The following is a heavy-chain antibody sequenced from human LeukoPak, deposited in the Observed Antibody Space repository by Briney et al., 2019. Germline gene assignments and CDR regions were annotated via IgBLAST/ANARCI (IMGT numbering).Heavy chain of an antibody. V-gene: IGHV3-9*01. D-gene: IGHD2-21*02. CDR1: GFTFDDYA. J-gene: IGHJ2*01. Sequence: PGGSLRLSCAASGFTFDDYAMHWVRQAPGKGLEWVSGISWNSGSIGYADSVKGRFTISRDNAKNSLYLQMNSLRAEDTALYYCAKDIGSYCGGDCYRYFDLWGRGTLVTVSS. CDR3: AKDIGSYCGGDCYRYFDL. CDR2: ISWNSGSI.